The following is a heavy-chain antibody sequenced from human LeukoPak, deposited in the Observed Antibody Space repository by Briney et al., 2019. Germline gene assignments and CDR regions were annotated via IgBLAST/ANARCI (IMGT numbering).Heavy chain of an antibody. CDR1: GFTFSSYS. Sequence: GGSLRLSCAASGFTFSSYSMNWVREARGKGLEWVSSISSSSSYIYYADSVKGRFTISRDNAKNPLYLQMNSLRAEDTAVYYCAREMVRGVNEADWGQGTLVTVSS. CDR2: ISSSSSYI. J-gene: IGHJ4*02. V-gene: IGHV3-21*01. D-gene: IGHD3-10*01. CDR3: AREMVRGVNEAD.